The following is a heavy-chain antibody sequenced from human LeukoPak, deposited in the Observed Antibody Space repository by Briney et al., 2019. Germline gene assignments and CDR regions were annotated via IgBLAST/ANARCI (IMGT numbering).Heavy chain of an antibody. V-gene: IGHV1-2*02. J-gene: IGHJ4*02. CDR1: GYTLTGYY. Sequence: ASVKVSCKASGYTLTGYYMHWVRQAPGQGLEWMGWINPNSGGTNYAQKFQGRVTMTRDTSISTAYMELSRLRSDDTAVYYCARGASGWYFVDYFDYWGQGTLVTVSS. CDR3: ARGASGWYFVDYFDY. CDR2: INPNSGGT. D-gene: IGHD6-19*01.